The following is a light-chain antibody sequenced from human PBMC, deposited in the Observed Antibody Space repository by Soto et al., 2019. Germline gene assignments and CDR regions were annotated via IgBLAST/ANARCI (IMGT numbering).Light chain of an antibody. CDR3: SSYAGSNNLL. CDR2: EVS. J-gene: IGLJ1*01. V-gene: IGLV2-8*01. Sequence: QSALTQPPSVSGSPGQSITISCTGTSSDVGGYNYVSWYQQHPGKAPKLMIYEVSKRPSGVPDRFSGSKSGNTASLTVSGLQAEDEADYYCSSYAGSNNLLFGTGTKVTVL. CDR1: SSDVGGYNY.